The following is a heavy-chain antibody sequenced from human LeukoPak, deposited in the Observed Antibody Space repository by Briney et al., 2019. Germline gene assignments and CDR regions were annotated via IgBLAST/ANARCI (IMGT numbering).Heavy chain of an antibody. CDR1: GFTFNKYG. J-gene: IGHJ4*02. CDR3: AKAGYSSGPDDY. CDR2: ISGSGGST. D-gene: IGHD6-19*01. V-gene: IGHV3-23*01. Sequence: GGSLRLSCTASGFTFNKYGMSWVRNAPVKGLEWVSAISGSGGSTYYADSVKGRFTISRDNSKNTLYLQMNSLRAEDTAVYYSAKAGYSSGPDDYWGQGTLVTVSS.